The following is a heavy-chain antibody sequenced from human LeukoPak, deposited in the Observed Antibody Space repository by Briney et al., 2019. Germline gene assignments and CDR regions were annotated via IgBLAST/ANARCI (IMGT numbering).Heavy chain of an antibody. Sequence: LGESLKISCKDSGSSFTSYWISWVRQMPGKGLEWMGTIDPSDSYTSYSPSFQGHVTISADKSISTAFLQWSSLRASDTAMYYCATSSSWYGVWFDPWGQGTLVTVSS. D-gene: IGHD6-13*01. J-gene: IGHJ5*02. CDR2: IDPSDSYT. CDR3: ATSSSWYGVWFDP. CDR1: GSSFTSYW. V-gene: IGHV5-10-1*01.